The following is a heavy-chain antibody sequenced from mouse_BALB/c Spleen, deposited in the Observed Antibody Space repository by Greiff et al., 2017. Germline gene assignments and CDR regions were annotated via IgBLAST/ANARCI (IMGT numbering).Heavy chain of an antibody. CDR2: ISDGGSYT. D-gene: IGHD1-1*01. V-gene: IGHV5-4*02. CDR1: GFTFSDYY. J-gene: IGHJ4*01. Sequence: EVKVVESGGGLVKPGGSLKLSCAASGFTFSDYYMYWVRQTPEKRLEWVATISDGGSYTYYPDSVKGRFTISRDNAKNNLYLQMSSLKSEDTAMYYCARDRGYGSSYAYAMDYWGQGTSVTVSS. CDR3: ARDRGYGSSYAYAMDY.